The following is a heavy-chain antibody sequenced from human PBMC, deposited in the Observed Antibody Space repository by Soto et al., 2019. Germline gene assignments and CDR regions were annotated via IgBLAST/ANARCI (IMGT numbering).Heavy chain of an antibody. CDR1: GFTFSSYG. J-gene: IGHJ4*02. V-gene: IGHV3-33*01. CDR2: IWYDGSKK. Sequence: GGSLRLSCAASGFTFSSYGMHWVRQAPGKGLEWVAVIWYDGSKKHYADSVKGRFTISRDTSDNTLYLQMNSLRAEDTAVYYCARDYFGSGSYISDYWGQGTLVTVSS. D-gene: IGHD3-10*01. CDR3: ARDYFGSGSYISDY.